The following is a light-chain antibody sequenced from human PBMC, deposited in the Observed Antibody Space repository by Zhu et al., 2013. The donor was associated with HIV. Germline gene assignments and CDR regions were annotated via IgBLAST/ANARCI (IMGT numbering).Light chain of an antibody. CDR3: QQRSKWPPFT. CDR2: GAS. CDR1: QSVSSN. V-gene: IGKV3-11*01. J-gene: IGKJ2*01. Sequence: EVVLIQSPATLSVSPGERATLSCRASQSVSSNLAWYQHKPGQAPRLLIYGASSRATGIPARFSGSGSGTDFTLTISSLEPEDFTVYYCQQRSKWPPFTFGQGTKLEIK.